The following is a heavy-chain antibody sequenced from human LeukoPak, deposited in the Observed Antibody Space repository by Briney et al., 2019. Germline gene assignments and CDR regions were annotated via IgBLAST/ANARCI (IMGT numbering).Heavy chain of an antibody. CDR3: ARGSRDNGGNYDY. V-gene: IGHV3-74*01. CDR2: INSDGDST. Sequence: GGSLRLSCAASGFTFSTYWMHRVRHGPGKGLVWVSRINSDGDSTSYADSVKGRFTISRDNAKNTLYLQMNSLRAEDTAVYYCARGSRDNGGNYDYWGQGTLVTVSS. J-gene: IGHJ4*02. D-gene: IGHD4-23*01. CDR1: GFTFSTYW.